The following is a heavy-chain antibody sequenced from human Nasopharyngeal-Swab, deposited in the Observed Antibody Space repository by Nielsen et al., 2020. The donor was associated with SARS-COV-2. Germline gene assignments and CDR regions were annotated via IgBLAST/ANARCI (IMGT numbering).Heavy chain of an antibody. CDR2: ISHSGST. CDR3: ARIKSGPYSSLYYYGLDV. J-gene: IGHJ6*02. D-gene: IGHD1-26*01. V-gene: IGHV4-34*01. CDR1: GGSFTSYY. Sequence: SETLSLTCAFYGGSFTSYYWTWIRPSPGKVLEWIGEISHSGSTKYNPSLKSRLTISVDTSNNQFSLKLTSVTAADTGVYYCARIKSGPYSSLYYYGLDVWGPGTTVTVSS.